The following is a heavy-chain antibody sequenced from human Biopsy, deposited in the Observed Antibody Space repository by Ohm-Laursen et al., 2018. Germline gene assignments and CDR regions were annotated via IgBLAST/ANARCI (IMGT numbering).Heavy chain of an antibody. J-gene: IGHJ6*02. CDR3: ARDMTVTARPYYYSGVDV. D-gene: IGHD4-17*01. V-gene: IGHV1-2*02. CDR2: INPKSGVA. CDR1: EYTVTDYY. Sequence: SVKVSCKASEYTVTDYYVHWVRQAPGQGFEWMGWINPKSGVANHAQNFQGRVSMTRDTFTSTVYLELSGLRSDDTAVYYCARDMTVTARPYYYSGVDVWGPGTRVTVSS.